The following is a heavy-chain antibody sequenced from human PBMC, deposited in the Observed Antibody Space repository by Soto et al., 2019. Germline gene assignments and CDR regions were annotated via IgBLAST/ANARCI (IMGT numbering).Heavy chain of an antibody. V-gene: IGHV3-30*18. J-gene: IGHJ4*02. CDR2: ISYDGSNK. Sequence: QVQLVESGGGVVQPGGSLRLSCAASGFTFSSYGMHWVRQAPGKGLEWVAGISYDGSNKYYADSVKGRFTISRDNSKNTLYLQMNSLRTEDTAVYYCAKENYVWGSYHIDYWGQGTLVTVSS. CDR1: GFTFSSYG. D-gene: IGHD3-16*02. CDR3: AKENYVWGSYHIDY.